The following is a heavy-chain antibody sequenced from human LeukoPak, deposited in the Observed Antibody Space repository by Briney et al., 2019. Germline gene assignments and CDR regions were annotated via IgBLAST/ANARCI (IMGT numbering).Heavy chain of an antibody. V-gene: IGHV4-59*08. Sequence: SETLSLTCTVSGGSISSYYWSWIRQPPGKGLEWIGFSYYGGSTNYNPSLESRVTISVDTSKNQFSLEVSSVTAADTALYYCARNSPSRVGATDYWGPGILVTVSS. CDR2: SYYGGST. D-gene: IGHD1-26*01. CDR3: ARNSPSRVGATDY. CDR1: GGSISSYY. J-gene: IGHJ4*02.